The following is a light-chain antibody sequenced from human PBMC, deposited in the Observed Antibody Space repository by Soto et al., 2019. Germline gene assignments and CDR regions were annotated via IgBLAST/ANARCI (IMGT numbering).Light chain of an antibody. CDR1: QSVRSY. J-gene: IGKJ3*01. Sequence: EIVLTQSPATLPLSPGERATLSCRASQSVRSYLAWYQQKPGQTPRLLIYDAFNRATVIPARFSGSGSGTDFTLTISSLEPEDFAVYYCQQRGNWPQTFGPGTKVDI. CDR2: DAF. CDR3: QQRGNWPQT. V-gene: IGKV3-11*01.